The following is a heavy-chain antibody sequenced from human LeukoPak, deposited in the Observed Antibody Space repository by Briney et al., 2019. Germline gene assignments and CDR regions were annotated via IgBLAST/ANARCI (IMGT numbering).Heavy chain of an antibody. CDR1: GGSISSYY. CDR3: ARVTVGALDY. V-gene: IGHV4-59*01. Sequence: SETLSLTCTVSGGSISSYYWSWIRQPPGKGLEWIGDIYNSGSTNYNPSLKSRVTISVDTSKNQFSLQLSSVTAADTAVYYCARVTVGALDYWGQGTLVTVSS. CDR2: IYNSGST. J-gene: IGHJ4*02. D-gene: IGHD1-26*01.